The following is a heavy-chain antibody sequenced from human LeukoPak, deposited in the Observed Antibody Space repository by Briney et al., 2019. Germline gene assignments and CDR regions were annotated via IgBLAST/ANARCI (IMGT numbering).Heavy chain of an antibody. CDR3: ARSKRTGYYPNFDY. D-gene: IGHD3-9*01. V-gene: IGHV4-34*01. CDR2: INNSGST. J-gene: IGHJ4*01. CDR1: GGSSSGYY. Sequence: SETLSLTCAVYGGSSSGYYWSWIRQPPGKGLEWVGEINNSGSTNYNPSLKSRVTISVDTSKNQSSLKLSSVTAAHTAIYYCARSKRTGYYPNFDYWGHETLVTASS.